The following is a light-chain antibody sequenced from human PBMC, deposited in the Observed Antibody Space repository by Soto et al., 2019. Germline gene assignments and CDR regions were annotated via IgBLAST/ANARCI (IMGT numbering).Light chain of an antibody. CDR3: QQYGSSPQT. CDR1: QTVSNNY. V-gene: IGKV3-20*01. Sequence: EIVLTQSPGTLSLSPGERATLSCRASQTVSNNYLAWYQQKPGQAPRLLIYGASSRATGISDRFSGSGSGTDFTLTINRLEPEDFAVYYCQQYGSSPQTFGQGTKVEI. J-gene: IGKJ1*01. CDR2: GAS.